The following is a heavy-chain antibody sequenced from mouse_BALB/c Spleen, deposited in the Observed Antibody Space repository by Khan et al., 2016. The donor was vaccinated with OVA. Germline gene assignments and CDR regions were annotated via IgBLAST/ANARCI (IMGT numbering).Heavy chain of an antibody. V-gene: IGHV2-2*02. CDR1: GFSLSSYG. J-gene: IGHJ1*01. D-gene: IGHD2-13*01. Sequence: QVQLKESGPGLVQPSQSLSITCTVSGFSLSSYGVHWVRQSPGKGLEWLGVIWSGGSTDYNAAFISRLSISKDNSKSQVFFKMNRLQANDTAIYYCARNGDYVHWYFDVGGAGTTVTVSS. CDR3: ARNGDYVHWYFDV. CDR2: IWSGGST.